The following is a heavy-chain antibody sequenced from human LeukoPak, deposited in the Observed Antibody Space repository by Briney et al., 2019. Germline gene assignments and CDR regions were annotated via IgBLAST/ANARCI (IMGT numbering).Heavy chain of an antibody. CDR1: GFAFDDYA. CDR2: ISWNSGTI. D-gene: IGHD3-10*01. Sequence: GGSLRLSCAASGFAFDDYAMHWVRQAPGKGLEWVSVISWNSGTIAYADSVKGRFTISRDNAKNSLYLQMNSLRAEDTALYYCAKDLAFGITLRRGSNSHKGYWGQGTLVTVSS. V-gene: IGHV3-9*01. J-gene: IGHJ4*02. CDR3: AKDLAFGITLRRGSNSHKGY.